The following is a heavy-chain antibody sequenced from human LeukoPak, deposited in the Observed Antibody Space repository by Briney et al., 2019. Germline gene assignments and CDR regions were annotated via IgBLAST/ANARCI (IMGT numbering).Heavy chain of an antibody. CDR2: IYNSGST. D-gene: IGHD3-10*01. CDR1: GGSISSNTYY. J-gene: IGHJ4*02. V-gene: IGHV4-39*07. CDR3: ARRRTTYYYGSGSYSGYFDY. Sequence: SETLSLTCTVSGGSISSNTYYWGWIRQPPGKGLEWIGSIYNSGSTYYNPSLKSRVTISVDTSKNQFSLKLSSVTAADTAVYYCARRRTTYYYGSGSYSGYFDYWGQGTLVTVSS.